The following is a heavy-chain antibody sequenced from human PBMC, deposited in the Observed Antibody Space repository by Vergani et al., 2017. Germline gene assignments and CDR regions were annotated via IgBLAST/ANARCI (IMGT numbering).Heavy chain of an antibody. CDR3: AKHFRGWGIDY. V-gene: IGHV3-30*02. CDR1: GFTWSNYD. Sequence: QVQLVESGGGVVQRGGSLRLPCAPSGFTWSNYDMRGIRQGPAKGLEFVAFIQFDGSNQYYADSVKGRFTLSRDFSKNTLYLQMNSLRTDDTATYYCAKHFRGWGIDYWGQGTQVIVSS. J-gene: IGHJ4*02. D-gene: IGHD3-16*01. CDR2: IQFDGSNQ.